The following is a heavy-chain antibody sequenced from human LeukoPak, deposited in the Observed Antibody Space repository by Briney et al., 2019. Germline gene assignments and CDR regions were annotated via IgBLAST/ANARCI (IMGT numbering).Heavy chain of an antibody. D-gene: IGHD3-22*01. CDR1: GYTFTGYY. Sequence: GASVKVSCKASGYTFTGYYMHWVRQAPGQGLEWMGRINPNSGGTNYAQKFQGRVTMTRDTSISTAYMELSRLRSDDTAVYYCARTDNYYDSSGYYINPFDYWGQGTLVTVSS. CDR2: INPNSGGT. V-gene: IGHV1-2*06. CDR3: ARTDNYYDSSGYYINPFDY. J-gene: IGHJ4*02.